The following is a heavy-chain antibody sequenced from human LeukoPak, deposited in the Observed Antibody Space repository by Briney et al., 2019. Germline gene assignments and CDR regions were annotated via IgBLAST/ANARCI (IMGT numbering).Heavy chain of an antibody. CDR2: ISSNGGST. V-gene: IGHV3-64*01. CDR3: ARGAITMIVVPSYFDY. Sequence: PTGGSLRLSCAASGSTFSSYAMHWVRQAPGKGLEYVSAISSNGGSTYYANSVKGRFTISRDNSKNTLYLQMGSLRAEDMAVYYCARGAITMIVVPSYFDYWGQGTLVTVSS. CDR1: GSTFSSYA. J-gene: IGHJ4*02. D-gene: IGHD3-22*01.